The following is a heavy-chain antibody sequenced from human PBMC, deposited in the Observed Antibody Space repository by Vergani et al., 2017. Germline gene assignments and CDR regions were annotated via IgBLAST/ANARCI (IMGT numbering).Heavy chain of an antibody. Sequence: EVQLVESGGGLVQPGRSLRLSCAASGFTFDEYAMHWVRQAPGKGLEWVSGISWNSGSIGYADSVQGRFTISRDNAKNSLYLQMNSLRAEDTALYYCAKDIDYCGNPVGFDYWGQGTLVTVSS. J-gene: IGHJ4*02. CDR1: GFTFDEYA. V-gene: IGHV3-9*01. CDR3: AKDIDYCGNPVGFDY. CDR2: ISWNSGSI. D-gene: IGHD4-23*01.